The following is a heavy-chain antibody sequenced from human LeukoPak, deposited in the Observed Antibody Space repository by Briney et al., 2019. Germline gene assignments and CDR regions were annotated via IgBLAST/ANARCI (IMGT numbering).Heavy chain of an antibody. CDR3: STDYGSGSNKYYYYYYMDV. Sequence: ASVTVSCKPSGYTFTSYGISWVRQAPGQGLEGMGWISAYNGNTNYAQKLQGRGTMTTDTSTSTAYLELRSLSSDDPALYYFSTDYGSGSNKYYYYYYMDVWGKGTTVTVCS. D-gene: IGHD3-10*01. CDR1: GYTFTSYG. V-gene: IGHV1-18*01. J-gene: IGHJ6*03. CDR2: ISAYNGNT.